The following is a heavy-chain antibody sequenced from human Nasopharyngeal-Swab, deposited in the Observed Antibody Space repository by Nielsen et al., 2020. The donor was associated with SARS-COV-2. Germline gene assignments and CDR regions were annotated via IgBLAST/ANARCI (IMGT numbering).Heavy chain of an antibody. CDR2: ISYDGSNK. CDR1: GFTFSSYA. Sequence: GGSLRLFCAASGFTFSSYAMHWVRQAPGKGLEWVAVISYDGSNKYYADSVKGRFTISRDNSKNTLYLQMNSLRAEDTAVYYCARDWGINYFDSSVDYWGQGTLVTVSS. D-gene: IGHD3-22*01. V-gene: IGHV3-30-3*01. CDR3: ARDWGINYFDSSVDY. J-gene: IGHJ4*02.